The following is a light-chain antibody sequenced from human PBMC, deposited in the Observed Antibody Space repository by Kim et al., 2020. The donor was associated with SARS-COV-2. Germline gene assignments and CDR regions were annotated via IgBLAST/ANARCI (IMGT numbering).Light chain of an antibody. Sequence: QSALTQPASVAGSPGQSITISCAGTSNDIGYYNHVSWYQQHPGKAPKLVIYDVSARPSGISNRFSGSKSGNTASLTISELQADDDSDYYCASHATGSTWVFGGGTQLTVL. J-gene: IGLJ3*02. V-gene: IGLV2-14*03. CDR1: SNDIGYYNH. CDR2: DVS. CDR3: ASHATGSTWV.